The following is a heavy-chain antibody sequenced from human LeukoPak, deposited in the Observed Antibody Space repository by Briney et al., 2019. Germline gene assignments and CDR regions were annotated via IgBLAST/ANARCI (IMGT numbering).Heavy chain of an antibody. CDR2: ISYDGSTK. CDR3: AKDGERYFDRGVDY. V-gene: IGHV3-30*18. Sequence: QPGRSLRLSCAASGFIFSSCGMHWVRQAPGKGLEWVAVISYDGSTKYYADSVKGRFTISRDNSKNTLYLQVNSLRPEDTAVYYCAKDGERYFDRGVDYWGQGTLVTVSS. CDR1: GFIFSSCG. D-gene: IGHD3-9*01. J-gene: IGHJ4*02.